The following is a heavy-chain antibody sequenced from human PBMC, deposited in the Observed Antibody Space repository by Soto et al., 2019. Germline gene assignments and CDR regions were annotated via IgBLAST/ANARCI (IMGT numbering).Heavy chain of an antibody. CDR1: GGSISSSSYY. Sequence: QLQLQESGPGLVKPSETLSLTCTVSGGSISSSSYYWGWIRQLPGKGLEWIGSIYYRGSTYYNPSLKGRGTISVDTSKNQFPLKLSSVTAADPAVDYCVVAGTQGWCDPWGQGTLVTVSS. CDR2: IYYRGST. V-gene: IGHV4-39*01. J-gene: IGHJ5*02. CDR3: VVAGTQGWCDP. D-gene: IGHD6-19*01.